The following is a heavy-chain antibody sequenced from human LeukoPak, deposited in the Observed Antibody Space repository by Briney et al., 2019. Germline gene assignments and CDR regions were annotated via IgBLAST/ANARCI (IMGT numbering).Heavy chain of an antibody. CDR1: GFTVSSNY. CDR2: IYSGGST. Sequence: GGSLRLSCAASGFTVSSNYVSWVRQAPGKGLEWVSVIYSGGSTYYTDSVKGRFTISRHNSKNTLYLQMNSLRAEDTAVYYCARSGGWFGELSGYFDYWGQGTLVTVSS. D-gene: IGHD3-10*01. J-gene: IGHJ4*02. V-gene: IGHV3-53*04. CDR3: ARSGGWFGELSGYFDY.